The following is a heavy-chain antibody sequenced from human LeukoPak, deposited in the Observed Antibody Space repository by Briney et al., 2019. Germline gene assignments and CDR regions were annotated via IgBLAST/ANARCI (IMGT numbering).Heavy chain of an antibody. J-gene: IGHJ4*02. CDR2: ISYDGSNK. CDR1: GFTFSSYA. V-gene: IGHV3-30-3*01. Sequence: GRSLRLSCAASGFTFSSYAMHWVRQAPGKGLEWVAVISYDGSNKYYADSVKGRFTISRDNSKNTLYLQMNSLRAEDTAVYYCAREVGFHGYDYQFDYWGQGTLVTVSS. CDR3: AREVGFHGYDYQFDY. D-gene: IGHD5-12*01.